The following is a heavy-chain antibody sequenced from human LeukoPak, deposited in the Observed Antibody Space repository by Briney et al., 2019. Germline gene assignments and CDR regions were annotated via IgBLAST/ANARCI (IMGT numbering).Heavy chain of an antibody. D-gene: IGHD1-26*01. Sequence: SETLSLTCTVSGDSLSSSGYYYWGWVRQPPGKGLEWIGYIYYSGSTNYNPSLKSRVTISVDTSKNQFSLKLSSVTAADTAVYYCARGYQVANNYYYYYYMDVWGKGTTVTVSS. V-gene: IGHV4-61*08. CDR3: ARGYQVANNYYYYYYMDV. J-gene: IGHJ6*03. CDR2: IYYSGST. CDR1: GDSLSSSGYYY.